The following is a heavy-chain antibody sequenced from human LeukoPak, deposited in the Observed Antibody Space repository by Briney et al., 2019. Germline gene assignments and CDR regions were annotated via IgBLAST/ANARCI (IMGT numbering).Heavy chain of an antibody. Sequence: SETLSLTCTVSGGSISSYYWSWIRQPPGKGLEWIGEINHSGSTNYNPSLKSRVTISVDTSKNQFSLKLSSVTAADTAVYYCARGGYAWSSGTFDIWGQGTMVTVSS. J-gene: IGHJ3*02. CDR2: INHSGST. CDR1: GGSISSYY. CDR3: ARGGYAWSSGTFDI. D-gene: IGHD6-19*01. V-gene: IGHV4-34*01.